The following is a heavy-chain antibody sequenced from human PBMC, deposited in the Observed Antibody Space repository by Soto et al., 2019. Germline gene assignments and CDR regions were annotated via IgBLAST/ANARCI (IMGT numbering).Heavy chain of an antibody. D-gene: IGHD3-22*01. CDR3: ARDMYYYDSSGYHPQDYYGMDV. CDR1: GYTFTSYG. CDR2: ISAYNGNT. J-gene: IGHJ6*02. V-gene: IGHV1-18*01. Sequence: ASVTVSCTASGYTFTSYGISWVRQAPGQGLDWMGWISAYNGNTNYAQKLQGRVTMTTDTSTSTAYMELRSLRSDDTAVYYCARDMYYYDSSGYHPQDYYGMDVWGQGTTVTV.